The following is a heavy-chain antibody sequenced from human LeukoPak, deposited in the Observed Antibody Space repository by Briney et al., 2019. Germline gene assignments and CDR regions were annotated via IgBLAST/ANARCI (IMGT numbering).Heavy chain of an antibody. CDR2: INPNSGGT. CDR3: ARSRDSYYYVYFDY. Sequence: ASVKVSCKASGYTFTGYYMHWVRQAPGQGLEWMGWINPNSGGTNYAQKLQGRVTMTTDTSTSTAYMELRSLRSDDTAVYYCARSRDSYYYVYFDYWGQGTLVTVSS. J-gene: IGHJ4*02. V-gene: IGHV1-2*02. D-gene: IGHD3-22*01. CDR1: GYTFTGYY.